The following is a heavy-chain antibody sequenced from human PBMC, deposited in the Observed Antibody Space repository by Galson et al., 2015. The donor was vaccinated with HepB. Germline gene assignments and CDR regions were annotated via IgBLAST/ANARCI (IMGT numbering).Heavy chain of an antibody. CDR2: IYYSGST. CDR1: GGSISSSTYY. CDR3: ARRKWELLNGEFDY. V-gene: IGHV4-39*01. D-gene: IGHD1-26*01. Sequence: SETLSLTCTVSGGSISSSTYYWGWIRQPPGKGLEWIGSIYYSGSTYYNPSLKSRVTISVDTSKNQFSLKLSSVTAADTAVYYCARRKWELLNGEFDYWGQGTLVTVSS. J-gene: IGHJ4*02.